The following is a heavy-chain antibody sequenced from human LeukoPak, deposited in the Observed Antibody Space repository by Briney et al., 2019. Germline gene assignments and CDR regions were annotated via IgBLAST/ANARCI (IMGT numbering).Heavy chain of an antibody. D-gene: IGHD1/OR15-1a*01. CDR2: INHSGST. Sequence: SETLSLTCAVYGGSFSGYYWSWIRQPPGKGLEWIGEINHSGSTNYNPSLRSRVTISVDTSKNQFSLKLSSVTAADTAVYYCARGLQQSDWFDPWGQGTLVTVSS. CDR1: GGSFSGYY. V-gene: IGHV4-34*01. J-gene: IGHJ5*02. CDR3: ARGLQQSDWFDP.